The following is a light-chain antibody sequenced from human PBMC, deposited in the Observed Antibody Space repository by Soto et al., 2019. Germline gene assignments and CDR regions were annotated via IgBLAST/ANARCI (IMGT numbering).Light chain of an antibody. Sequence: DIQMTQSPSTLSASVGDRVTITCRASQTISDWLAWYQQKPGKAPKLLIYKTSSLESGVPSRFSGSGSGTEFTLTISGLQLEDFATYHCQLWNYYLWTFGEGPNLEIK. CDR3: QLWNYYLWT. CDR2: KTS. CDR1: QTISDW. J-gene: IGKJ1*01. V-gene: IGKV1-5*03.